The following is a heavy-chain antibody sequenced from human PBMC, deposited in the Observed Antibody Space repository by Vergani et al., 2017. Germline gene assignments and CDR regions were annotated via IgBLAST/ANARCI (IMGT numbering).Heavy chain of an antibody. Sequence: EVQLVESGGGLVQPGRSLRLSCAASGFPFDDYAMHWVRQAPGKGLELVSGLRWNSGSIGYADSVKGRFTISRDNAKNSLYLQMNSLRAEDTALYYCAKEQLGEGDAFDIWGQGTVVTVSS. D-gene: IGHD3-16*01. CDR3: AKEQLGEGDAFDI. CDR2: LRWNSGSI. V-gene: IGHV3-9*01. CDR1: GFPFDDYA. J-gene: IGHJ3*02.